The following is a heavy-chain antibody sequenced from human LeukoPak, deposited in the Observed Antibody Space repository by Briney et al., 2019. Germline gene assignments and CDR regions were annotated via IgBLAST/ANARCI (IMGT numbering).Heavy chain of an antibody. D-gene: IGHD3-22*01. J-gene: IGHJ4*02. CDR2: ISYDGSNK. CDR3: ARDRDFYDSSGYPLFDY. CDR1: GFTFSSYA. V-gene: IGHV3-30*04. Sequence: GGPLRLSCAASGFTFSSYAMHWVRQAPGKGLEWVAVISYDGSNKYYADSVKGRFTISRDNSKNTLYLQMNSLRAEDTAVYYCARDRDFYDSSGYPLFDYWGQGTLVTVSS.